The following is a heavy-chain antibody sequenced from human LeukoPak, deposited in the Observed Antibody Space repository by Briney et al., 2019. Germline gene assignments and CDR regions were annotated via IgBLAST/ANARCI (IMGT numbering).Heavy chain of an antibody. V-gene: IGHV3-21*04. D-gene: IGHD3-22*01. CDR3: AKTNGYYDL. CDR1: GFTFSSYS. J-gene: IGHJ4*02. Sequence: GGSLRLSCAASGFTFSSYSMNWVRQAPGKGLEWVSSISSSSSYIYYADSVKGRFTISRDNSKSTMYLQMNSLRAEDTAVYHCAKTNGYYDLWGQGTLVTVSS. CDR2: ISSSSSYI.